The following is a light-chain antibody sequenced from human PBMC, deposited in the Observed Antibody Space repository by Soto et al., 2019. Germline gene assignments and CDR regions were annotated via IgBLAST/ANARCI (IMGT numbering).Light chain of an antibody. CDR2: DVS. Sequence: QSVLTQPASVSGSPGQSITISCTGTSSDVGTYNLVSWYQQHPDKAPKFMIYDVSKRPSGVSNRFSGSKSGNTAFLTISGLQAEDEADYYCCSYVGSSTVVFGGGTKVTVL. CDR1: SSDVGTYNL. CDR3: CSYVGSSTVV. V-gene: IGLV2-23*02. J-gene: IGLJ2*01.